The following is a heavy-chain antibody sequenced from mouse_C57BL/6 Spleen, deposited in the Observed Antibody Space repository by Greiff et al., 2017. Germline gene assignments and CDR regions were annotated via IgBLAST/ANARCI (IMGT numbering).Heavy chain of an antibody. Sequence: EVQLQQSGPELVKPGASVKISCKASGYSFTDYYMNWVKQSPEKSLEWIGEINPSTGGTTYNQKFKAKATLTVDKSSSTAYMQLNSLTSEDSAVYYSAGEARDYYSNGWYFDVWGTGTTVTVSS. J-gene: IGHJ1*03. D-gene: IGHD2-5*01. CDR1: GYSFTDYY. CDR3: AGEARDYYSNGWYFDV. CDR2: INPSTGGT. V-gene: IGHV1-42*01.